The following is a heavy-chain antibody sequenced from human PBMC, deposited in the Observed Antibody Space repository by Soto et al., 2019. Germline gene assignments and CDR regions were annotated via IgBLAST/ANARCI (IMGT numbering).Heavy chain of an antibody. CDR2: ISAHNGNT. D-gene: IGHD4-17*01. V-gene: IGHV1-18*01. CDR1: GYIFTSYG. J-gene: IGHJ4*02. CDR3: ARGRYGDY. Sequence: QAHLVQSGPEVKKPGASVKVSCKGSGYIFTSYGIAWVRQAPGQGLEWMGWISAHNGNTEYAQKFQGRVTVIRDTSTSTAYRELRSLRSGDTALYYCARGRYGDYWGQGALVTVSS.